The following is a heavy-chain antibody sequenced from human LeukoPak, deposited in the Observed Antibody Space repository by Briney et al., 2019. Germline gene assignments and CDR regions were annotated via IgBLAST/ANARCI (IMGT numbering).Heavy chain of an antibody. J-gene: IGHJ3*02. CDR1: GFTFSSYS. CDR3: ARTRYGNAFDI. D-gene: IGHD1-14*01. CDR2: ISSSSSYI. Sequence: GESLKISCAASGFTFSSYSMNWVRQAPGKGLEWVSSISSSSSYIYYADSVKGRLTISRDIAKNSLYLQMNSLRAEDTAVYYCARTRYGNAFDIWGQGTTVTVSS. V-gene: IGHV3-21*01.